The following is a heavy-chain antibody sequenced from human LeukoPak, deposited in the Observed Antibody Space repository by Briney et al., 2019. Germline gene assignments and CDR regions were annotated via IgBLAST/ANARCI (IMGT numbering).Heavy chain of an antibody. Sequence: ASVKVSCKASGYTFTGHYIHWVRQAPGQGLEWMGIINPSGGSTSYAQKFQGRVTMTTDTSTSTAYMELRSLRSDDTAVYYCARGSTYYYGSGSYYTYYFDYWGQGTLVTVSS. CDR2: INPSGGST. CDR1: GYTFTGHY. J-gene: IGHJ4*02. D-gene: IGHD3-10*01. V-gene: IGHV1-46*01. CDR3: ARGSTYYYGSGSYYTYYFDY.